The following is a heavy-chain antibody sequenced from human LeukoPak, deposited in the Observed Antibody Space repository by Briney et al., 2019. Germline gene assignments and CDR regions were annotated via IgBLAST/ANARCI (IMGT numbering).Heavy chain of an antibody. CDR1: GFTFSRYW. V-gene: IGHV3-7*01. Sequence: GGSLRLSCVGSGFTFSRYWLNWVRQAPGKGLEWVANMNQDGSEIYYLDSVKGRFTISRDNAQNSVYLQMNGLKAEDTAVYYCAREGYEAFDIWGQGTMVTVSS. CDR3: AREGYEAFDI. D-gene: IGHD5-12*01. CDR2: MNQDGSEI. J-gene: IGHJ3*02.